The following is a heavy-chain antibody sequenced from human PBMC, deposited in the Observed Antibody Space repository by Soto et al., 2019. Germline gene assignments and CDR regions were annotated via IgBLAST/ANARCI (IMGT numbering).Heavy chain of an antibody. CDR3: ARDRADTAMAYFDY. CDR1: GFTFSSYG. D-gene: IGHD5-18*01. CDR2: IWYDGSNK. Sequence: GGSLRLSCAASGFTFSSYGMHWVRQAPGKGLEWVAVIWYDGSNKYYADSVKGRFTISRDNSKNTLYLQMNSLRAEDTAVYYCARDRADTAMAYFDYWGQRTLVTVSS. V-gene: IGHV3-33*01. J-gene: IGHJ4*02.